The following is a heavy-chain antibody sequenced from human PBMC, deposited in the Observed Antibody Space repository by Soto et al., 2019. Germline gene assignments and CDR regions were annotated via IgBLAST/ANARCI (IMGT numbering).Heavy chain of an antibody. D-gene: IGHD4-4*01. V-gene: IGHV1-69*02. CDR1: GGTFSSYT. Sequence: QVQLVQSGAEVKKPGSSVKVSCKASGGTFSSYTISWVRQAPGQGLEWMGRIIPILGIANYAQKFQGRVTSTADKSTSTAYMELSSLRSEDTAVYYCARVPLTGDYYMDVWGKGTTVTVSS. CDR3: ARVPLTGDYYMDV. J-gene: IGHJ6*03. CDR2: IIPILGIA.